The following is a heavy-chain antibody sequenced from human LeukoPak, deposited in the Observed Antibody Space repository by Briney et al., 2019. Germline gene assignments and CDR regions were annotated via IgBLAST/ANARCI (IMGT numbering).Heavy chain of an antibody. CDR3: ARLTYYYGSGSYPDY. CDR1: GGSISSYY. V-gene: IGHV4-59*08. CDR2: IYYSGST. Sequence: SETLSLTCTVSGGSISSYYCSWIRQPPGKGLEWIGYIYYSGSTNYNPSLKDRVTISVDTSKNQFSLKLSSVTAADTAVYYCARLTYYYGSGSYPDYWGQGTLVTVSS. J-gene: IGHJ4*02. D-gene: IGHD3-10*01.